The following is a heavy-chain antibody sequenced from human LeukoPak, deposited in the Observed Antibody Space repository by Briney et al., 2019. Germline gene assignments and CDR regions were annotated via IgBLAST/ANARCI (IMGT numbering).Heavy chain of an antibody. V-gene: IGHV3-7*01. CDR3: ARGTYYSGSGPGNWFDP. J-gene: IGHJ5*02. D-gene: IGHD3-10*01. CDR1: GFTFSSYW. Sequence: PGGSLRLSCAASGFTFSSYWMNWVRQAPGKGLEWVANIKRDGNEKNYVDSVKGRFSISRDNAKNSLYLQMDSLRAEDTAVYYCARGTYYSGSGPGNWFDPWGHGTLVTVSS. CDR2: IKRDGNEK.